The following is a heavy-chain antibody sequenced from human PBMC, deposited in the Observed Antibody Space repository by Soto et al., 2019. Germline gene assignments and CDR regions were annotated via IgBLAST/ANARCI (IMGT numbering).Heavy chain of an antibody. CDR1: GGTFSSYA. Sequence: QVQLVQSGAEVKKPGSSVKVSCKASGGTFSSYAISWVRQAPGQGLEWMGGIIPIFGTANYAQKFQGRVTITADESTSTAYMELSSLRSEDTAVYYCASSVVVVAATPYYYGMDVWGQGTTVTVSS. V-gene: IGHV1-69*01. CDR3: ASSVVVVAATPYYYGMDV. D-gene: IGHD2-15*01. J-gene: IGHJ6*02. CDR2: IIPIFGTA.